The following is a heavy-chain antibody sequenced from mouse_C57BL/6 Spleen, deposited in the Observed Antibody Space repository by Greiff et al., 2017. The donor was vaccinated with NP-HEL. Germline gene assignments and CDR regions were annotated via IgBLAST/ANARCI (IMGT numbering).Heavy chain of an antibody. Sequence: EVQGVESGGGLVQPKGSLKLSCAASGFSFNTYAMNWVRQAPGKGLEWVARIRSKSNNYATYYADSVKDRFTISRDDSESMLYLQMNNLKTEDTAMYYCVRHGHDGYYEGYFDVWGTGTTVTVSS. V-gene: IGHV10-1*01. D-gene: IGHD2-3*01. CDR2: IRSKSNNYAT. CDR1: GFSFNTYA. CDR3: VRHGHDGYYEGYFDV. J-gene: IGHJ1*03.